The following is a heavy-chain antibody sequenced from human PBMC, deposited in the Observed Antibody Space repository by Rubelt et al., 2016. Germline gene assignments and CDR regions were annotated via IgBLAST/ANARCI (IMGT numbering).Heavy chain of an antibody. J-gene: IGHJ4*02. D-gene: IGHD3-10*01. V-gene: IGHV4-38-2*02. Sequence: QVQLQESGPGLVKPSETLSLTCTVSGYSINNGYYWGWIRQPPGKGLEWIASFFHDGSTKYNPSLKRRVCISNDGSKNQFSLNLSSVPAADTAVYYCARPTGAPSASGSFLVWGQGTLVTVSS. CDR1: GYSINNGYY. CDR2: FFHDGST. CDR3: ARPTGAPSASGSFLV.